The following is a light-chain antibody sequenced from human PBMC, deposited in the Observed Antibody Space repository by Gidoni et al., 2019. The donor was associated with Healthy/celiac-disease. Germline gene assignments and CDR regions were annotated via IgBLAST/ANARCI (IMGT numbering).Light chain of an antibody. CDR3: HQYGSSPYS. Sequence: EIVLTQSPGTLSLSPGERATLSCRASQSVSSSYLAWYQQKPGQAPRLLIYGASSRATGIPDRFSGSGPGTDFTLTISRLEPEDFAVYYCHQYGSSPYSFGQXTKLEIK. J-gene: IGKJ2*03. CDR1: QSVSSSY. CDR2: GAS. V-gene: IGKV3-20*01.